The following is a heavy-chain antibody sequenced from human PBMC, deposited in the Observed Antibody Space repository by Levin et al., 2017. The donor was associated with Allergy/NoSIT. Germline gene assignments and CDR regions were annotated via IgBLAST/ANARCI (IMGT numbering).Heavy chain of an antibody. CDR2: ISSSGSTI. J-gene: IGHJ6*03. CDR3: ARDGSGKRNYYYMDV. V-gene: IGHV3-48*03. CDR1: GFTFSSYE. D-gene: IGHD3-10*01. Sequence: SCAASGFTFSSYEMNWVRQAPGKGLEWVSYISSSGSTIYYADSVKGRFTISRDNAKNSLYLQMNSLRAEDTAVYYCARDGSGKRNYYYMDVWGKGTTVTVSS.